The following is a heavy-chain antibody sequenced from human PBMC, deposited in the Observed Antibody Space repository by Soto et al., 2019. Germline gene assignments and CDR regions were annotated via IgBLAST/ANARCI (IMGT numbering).Heavy chain of an antibody. D-gene: IGHD3-16*01. CDR2: MNPNSGNT. V-gene: IGHV1-8*01. J-gene: IGHJ4*02. Sequence: QVQLVQSGAEVKKPGASVKVSCKISGYTFTTYNINWVRQATGQGLEWMGWMNPNSGNTGYAQKFQGRVTMTRDTSISTAYMELSSLRSEDSAVYYCGRKGAVDYWGQGTLVTVSS. CDR3: GRKGAVDY. CDR1: GYTFTTYN.